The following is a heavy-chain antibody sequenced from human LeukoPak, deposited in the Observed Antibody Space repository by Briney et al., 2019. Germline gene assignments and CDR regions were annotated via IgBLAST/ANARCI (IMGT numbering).Heavy chain of an antibody. CDR1: GVTFSSYG. D-gene: IGHD3-10*01. J-gene: IGHJ6*04. CDR3: AKDRHFEGSGSSTWEWDV. CDR2: ISGSGGST. V-gene: IGHV3-23*01. Sequence: GGSLRLSCAASGVTFSSYGMHWVRQAPGKGLEWVSAISGSGGSTYYAVSVKGRFTISRDKSKNTLSLQMNILRAEDTAVYYCAKDRHFEGSGSSTWEWDVWGKGTTVTISS.